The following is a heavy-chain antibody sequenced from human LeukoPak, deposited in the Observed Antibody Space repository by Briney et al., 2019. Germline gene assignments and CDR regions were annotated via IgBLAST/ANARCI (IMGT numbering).Heavy chain of an antibody. CDR1: GGSISSYY. Sequence: SETLSLTCTVSGGSISSYYWSWIRQPPGKGLEWIGYIYHSGSTYYNPSLKSRVTISVDRSKNQFSLKLSSVTAADTAVYYCAREAGYCSSTSCTADNWFDPWGQGTLVTVSS. D-gene: IGHD2-2*01. CDR2: IYHSGST. CDR3: AREAGYCSSTSCTADNWFDP. J-gene: IGHJ5*02. V-gene: IGHV4-59*12.